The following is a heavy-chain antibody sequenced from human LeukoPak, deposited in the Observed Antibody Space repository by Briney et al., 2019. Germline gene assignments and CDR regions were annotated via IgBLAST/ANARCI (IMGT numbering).Heavy chain of an antibody. Sequence: AGGSLRLSCAASGFTFSSYSMNWVRQAPGKGLEWVSSISSSSSYIYYADSVKGQFTISRDNAKNSLYLQMNSLRAEDTAVYYCARDTSSYDFWSGYYNDYWGQGTLVTVSS. CDR3: ARDTSSYDFWSGYYNDY. J-gene: IGHJ4*02. CDR2: ISSSSSYI. V-gene: IGHV3-21*01. D-gene: IGHD3-3*01. CDR1: GFTFSSYS.